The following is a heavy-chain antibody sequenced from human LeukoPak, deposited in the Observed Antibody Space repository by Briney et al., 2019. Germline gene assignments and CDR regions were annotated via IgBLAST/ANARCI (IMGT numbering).Heavy chain of an antibody. D-gene: IGHD1-26*01. Sequence: GGSLRLSCVASGFTFSTSWVTWVRQAPGKGLEWVANIDKHGSGKYYVDSVKGRFAISRDYASNSVFLQMDSLRAEDTSVYYCARDAGWGYYDLWGQGTSVTVSS. J-gene: IGHJ4*02. CDR2: IDKHGSGK. V-gene: IGHV3-7*01. CDR1: GFTFSTSW. CDR3: ARDAGWGYYDL.